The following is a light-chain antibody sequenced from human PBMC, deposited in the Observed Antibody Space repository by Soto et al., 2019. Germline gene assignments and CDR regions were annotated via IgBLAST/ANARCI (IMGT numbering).Light chain of an antibody. Sequence: QTVVSQDPSFSVSPGGTGTLTCGLTSGSVLTSYYPTWYQQTPGQAPRTLISSTNIRSSGVPDRFSGSILGNKAALTITGAQADDESDYYCALYVGTGTVVFGGGTKLTVL. CDR2: STN. V-gene: IGLV8-61*01. J-gene: IGLJ2*01. CDR3: ALYVGTGTVV. CDR1: SGSVLTSYY.